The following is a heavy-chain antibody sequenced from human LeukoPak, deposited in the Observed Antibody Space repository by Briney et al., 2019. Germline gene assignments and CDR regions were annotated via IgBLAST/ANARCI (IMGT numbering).Heavy chain of an antibody. CDR3: ARVDNGGFTWSLYYFDY. CDR1: GYSFISYG. CDR2: NSPYNGNT. J-gene: IGHJ4*02. V-gene: IGHV1-18*01. Sequence: ASVKVSCKASGYSFISYGPYWVRQAPGQGLEWMGGNSPYNGNTNYAQNLQGRVTMTTDTSTSTAYMELRSLRSDDTAVYYCARVDNGGFTWSLYYFDYWGQGTLVTVSS. D-gene: IGHD1-14*01.